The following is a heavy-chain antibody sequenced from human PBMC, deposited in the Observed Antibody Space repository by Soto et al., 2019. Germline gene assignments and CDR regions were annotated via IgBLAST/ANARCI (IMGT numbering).Heavy chain of an antibody. CDR1: GFTFDDYA. CDR2: ISWNIGSI. V-gene: IGHV3-9*01. Sequence: GGSLRLSCAASGFTFDDYAMHWVRQAPGKGLEWVSGISWNIGSIGYADSVKGRFTISRDNAKNSLYLQMNSLRAEDTALYYCAKDTREEAAAAFDYWGQGTLVTVSS. J-gene: IGHJ4*02. D-gene: IGHD6-13*01. CDR3: AKDTREEAAAAFDY.